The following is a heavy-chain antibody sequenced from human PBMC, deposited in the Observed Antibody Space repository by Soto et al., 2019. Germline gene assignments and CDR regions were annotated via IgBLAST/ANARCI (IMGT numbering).Heavy chain of an antibody. V-gene: IGHV1-18*01. Sequence: QAQLVPAGAEVKKPWASVKVSCKASGYTFSSYGITWVRQAPGQGLEWMAWISGYNGNTNYAQNLQGRVTMTTDTSTTTAYMELRSLRSDDTAVYSCSRDAFVVRGVDYYYGMDVWGQGTLVTVSS. D-gene: IGHD3-10*01. CDR1: GYTFSSYG. J-gene: IGHJ6*02. CDR2: ISGYNGNT. CDR3: SRDAFVVRGVDYYYGMDV.